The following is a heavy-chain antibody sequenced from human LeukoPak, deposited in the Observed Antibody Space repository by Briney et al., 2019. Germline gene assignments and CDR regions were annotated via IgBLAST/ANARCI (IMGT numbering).Heavy chain of an antibody. CDR2: MKQDGSEK. J-gene: IGHJ3*02. D-gene: IGHD7-27*01. CDR3: ARDLTGERVGAFDI. V-gene: IGHV3-7*01. Sequence: KPGGSLRLSCAASGFTFSRYWMTWVRQAPGKGLEWVAHMKQDGSEKYYVDSVKGRFTISRDNDKTSLYLQMSSLRAEDTAVYYCARDLTGERVGAFDIWGQGTMVTVSS. CDR1: GFTFSRYW.